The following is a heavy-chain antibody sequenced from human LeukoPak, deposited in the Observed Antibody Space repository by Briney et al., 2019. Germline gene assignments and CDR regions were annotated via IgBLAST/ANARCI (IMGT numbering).Heavy chain of an antibody. V-gene: IGHV3-7*01. CDR1: GFTFSSYW. CDR3: VGVLLCFGGEMDV. Sequence: HPGGSLRLSCAASGFTFSSYWMSWVRQAPGKGLEWVANIKQDGSEKYYVDSVKGRFTISRDNAKNSLYLQMNSLRAEDTAVYYGVGVLLCFGGEMDVWGKGTTVTASS. CDR2: IKQDGSEK. D-gene: IGHD3-10*01. J-gene: IGHJ6*04.